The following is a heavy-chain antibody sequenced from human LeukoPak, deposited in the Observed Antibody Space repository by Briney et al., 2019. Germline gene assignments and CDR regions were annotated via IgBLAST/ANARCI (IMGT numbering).Heavy chain of an antibody. CDR2: IYYSGST. D-gene: IGHD3-3*01. Sequence: SETLSLTCTVSGGSISSSSYYWGWIRQPPGKGLEWIGSIYYSGSTYYNPSLKSRVTISVDTSKNQFSLKLSSVTAADTAVYYCARSKNDFWSGYPTQGFDPWGQGTLVTVSS. J-gene: IGHJ5*02. CDR1: GGSISSSSYY. CDR3: ARSKNDFWSGYPTQGFDP. V-gene: IGHV4-39*07.